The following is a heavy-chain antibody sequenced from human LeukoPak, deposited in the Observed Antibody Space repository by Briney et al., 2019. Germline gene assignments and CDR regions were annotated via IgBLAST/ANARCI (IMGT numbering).Heavy chain of an antibody. V-gene: IGHV3-23*01. CDR2: ISGSGGST. J-gene: IGHJ3*02. CDR1: GFTFSSYA. Sequence: GGSLRLSCAASGFTFSSYAMSWVRQAPGKGLEWVSAISGSGGSTYYADSVKGRFTISRDNSKNTLYLQMNSLRAEDTAVYYCARDYSGWLQSDAFDIWGQGTMVTVSS. CDR3: ARDYSGWLQSDAFDI. D-gene: IGHD5-24*01.